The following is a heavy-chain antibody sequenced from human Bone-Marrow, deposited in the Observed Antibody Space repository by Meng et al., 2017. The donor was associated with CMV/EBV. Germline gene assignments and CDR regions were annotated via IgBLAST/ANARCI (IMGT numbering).Heavy chain of an antibody. D-gene: IGHD2-2*01. J-gene: IGHJ6*02. Sequence: ASVKVSCKASGYTFTSYGISWVRQAPGQGLEWMGWISAYNGNTNYAQKLQGRVTMTTDTATSTAYMELRSLRSDDTAVYYCARDADIVVVPAAMPVYGMDVWGQGTTVTV. CDR3: ARDADIVVVPAAMPVYGMDV. CDR1: GYTFTSYG. V-gene: IGHV1-18*01. CDR2: ISAYNGNT.